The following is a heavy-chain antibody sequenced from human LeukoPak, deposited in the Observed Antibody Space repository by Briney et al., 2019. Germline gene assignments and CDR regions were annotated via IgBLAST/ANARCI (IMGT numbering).Heavy chain of an antibody. Sequence: ASVKVSCKASGYTFTSYDINWVRQATGQGLEWMGWMNPNSGNTGYAQKFQGRVTITRNTSISTAYMELSSLRSEDTAVYYCARGTTVTSYCYYYYYMDVWGKGTTVTVSS. CDR1: GYTFTSYD. CDR3: ARGTTVTSYCYYYYYMDV. CDR2: MNPNSGNT. D-gene: IGHD4-17*01. V-gene: IGHV1-8*03. J-gene: IGHJ6*03.